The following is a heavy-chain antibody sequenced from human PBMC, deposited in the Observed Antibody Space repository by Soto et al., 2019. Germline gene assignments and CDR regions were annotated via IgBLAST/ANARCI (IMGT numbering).Heavy chain of an antibody. CDR2: IHYSGSA. D-gene: IGHD6-19*01. Sequence: SETLPLTGTFSASSIIGHYWTWIRQSPERGLEWIGYIHYSGSANYNPSLNIRLTMSVDRSKSQFSMKLASVTAAATAVYYCARGVGGSGLNWFDPWGQGTLVSVSS. CDR3: ARGVGGSGLNWFDP. CDR1: ASSIIGHY. V-gene: IGHV4-59*08. J-gene: IGHJ5*02.